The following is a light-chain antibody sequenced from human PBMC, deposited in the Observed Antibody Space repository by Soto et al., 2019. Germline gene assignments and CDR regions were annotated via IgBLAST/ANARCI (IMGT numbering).Light chain of an antibody. CDR3: QHYNSYSEA. CDR1: QTISSW. CDR2: KAS. J-gene: IGKJ1*01. V-gene: IGKV1-5*03. Sequence: EIQMTQSPATLSGSVVDRVTITCRASQTISSWLAWYQQKPGKAPKLLIYKASTLKSGVPSRFSGSGSGTEFTLTISSLQPDDFATYYCQHYNSYSEAFGQGTKVDIK.